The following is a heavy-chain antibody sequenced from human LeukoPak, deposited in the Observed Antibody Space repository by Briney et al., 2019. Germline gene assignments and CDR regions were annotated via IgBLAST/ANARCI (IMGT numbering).Heavy chain of an antibody. D-gene: IGHD2-15*01. CDR1: GGSISSSNW. Sequence: PSETLSLTCAVSGGSISSSNWWSWVRQPPGKGLEWIGEIYHSGSTNYNPSLKSRVTISVDKSKNQFSLKLSSVTAADTAVYYCARDVVVAATRWFDPWGQGTLVTVSS. V-gene: IGHV4-4*02. CDR2: IYHSGST. J-gene: IGHJ5*02. CDR3: ARDVVVAATRWFDP.